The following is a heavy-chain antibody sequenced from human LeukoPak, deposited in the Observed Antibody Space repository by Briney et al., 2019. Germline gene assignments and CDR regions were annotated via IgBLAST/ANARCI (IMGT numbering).Heavy chain of an antibody. CDR2: IYYSETT. CDR3: ARQRADYFYYYVDV. CDR1: GYSISSGYY. D-gene: IGHD3-9*01. V-gene: IGHV4-38-2*02. Sequence: NPSETLSLTCTVSGYSISSGYYWGWLRQPPGKGLEWIGSIYYSETTYDNPSLESRVTISIETSKNQFSLKLSSVTAADTAVYYCARQRADYFYYYVDVWGKGTTVTVS. J-gene: IGHJ6*03.